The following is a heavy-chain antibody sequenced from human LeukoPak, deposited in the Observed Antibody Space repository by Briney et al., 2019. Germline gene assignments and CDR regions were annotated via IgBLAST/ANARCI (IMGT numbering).Heavy chain of an antibody. Sequence: EGSLRLSCAASGFTVSSNYMSWVRQAPGKGLEWVSAISGSGGSTYYADSVKGRFTISRDNSKNTLYLQMNSLRAEDTAVYYCAKGEGPRLFDYWGQGTLVTVSS. D-gene: IGHD1-26*01. J-gene: IGHJ4*02. CDR3: AKGEGPRLFDY. V-gene: IGHV3-23*01. CDR2: ISGSGGST. CDR1: GFTVSSNY.